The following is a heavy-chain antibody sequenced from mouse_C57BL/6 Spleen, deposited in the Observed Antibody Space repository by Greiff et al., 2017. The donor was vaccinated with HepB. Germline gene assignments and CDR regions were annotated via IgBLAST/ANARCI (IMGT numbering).Heavy chain of an antibody. Sequence: EVQGVESGGDLVKPGGSLKLSCAASGFTFSSYGMSWVRQTPDKRLEWVATISSGGSYTYYPDSVKGRFTISRDNAKNTLYLQMSSLKSEDTAMYYCARHEFGGYPGYWGQGTTLTVSS. CDR3: ARHEFGGYPGY. CDR2: ISSGGSYT. V-gene: IGHV5-6*01. CDR1: GFTFSSYG. D-gene: IGHD2-13*01. J-gene: IGHJ2*01.